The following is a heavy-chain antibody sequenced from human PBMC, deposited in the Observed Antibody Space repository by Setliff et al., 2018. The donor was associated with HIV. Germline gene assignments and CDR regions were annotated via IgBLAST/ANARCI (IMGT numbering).Heavy chain of an antibody. J-gene: IGHJ4*02. D-gene: IGHD3-22*01. CDR3: TGRTSGYHYVVY. CDR1: GFTVSSKY. Sequence: GGSLRLSCAASGFTVSSKYMTGVRQAPGKGLEGVSVIYSDGTTYYADSVKGRFTISRDNSKNTLYLQMDSLRGDDTAIYYCTGRTSGYHYVVYWGQGTLVTVSS. CDR2: IYSDGTT. V-gene: IGHV3-66*01.